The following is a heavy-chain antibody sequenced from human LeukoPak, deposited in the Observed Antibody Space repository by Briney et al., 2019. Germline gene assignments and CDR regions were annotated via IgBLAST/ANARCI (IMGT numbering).Heavy chain of an antibody. Sequence: GGSLRLSCATSGFTFNNYGMHWVRQAPGKGLEWVAVISYDGRNKHYPDSVKGRFTISRDISTDTLWLQMDSLRTEDTAVYYCAKGPLRGTAAAIDYWGQGTLVTVSS. CDR3: AKGPLRGTAAAIDY. D-gene: IGHD2-2*01. J-gene: IGHJ4*02. V-gene: IGHV3-30*18. CDR1: GFTFNNYG. CDR2: ISYDGRNK.